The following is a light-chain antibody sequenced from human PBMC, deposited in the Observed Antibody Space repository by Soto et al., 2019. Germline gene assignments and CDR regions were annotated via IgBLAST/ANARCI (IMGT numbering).Light chain of an antibody. CDR2: LEGSGSY. V-gene: IGLV4-60*03. CDR1: SGHSSNV. Sequence: QLVLTQSASASASLGSSVKLTCTLSSGHSSNVITWHQQQPGKAPRYLMKLEGSGSYTKGSGVPDRFSGSSSGADRYLTISNLQSEDEAGYYCEAWDMNTRVFGGGTKVTVL. CDR3: EAWDMNTRV. J-gene: IGLJ3*02.